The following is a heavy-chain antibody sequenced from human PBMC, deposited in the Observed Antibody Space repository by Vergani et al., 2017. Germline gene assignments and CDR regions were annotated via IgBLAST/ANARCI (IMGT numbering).Heavy chain of an antibody. Sequence: QVQLAQSGAEVKKPGASVEVSCKAAGYTFTSYDINWVRQATGQGLEWMGWMNPNSGNTGYAQKFQGRVTMTRKTSISTAYMELSSLRSDDTAVYYCVTGRGIYWGQGTLVTVSS. CDR2: MNPNSGNT. V-gene: IGHV1-8*01. J-gene: IGHJ4*02. D-gene: IGHD6-13*01. CDR1: GYTFTSYD. CDR3: VTGRGIY.